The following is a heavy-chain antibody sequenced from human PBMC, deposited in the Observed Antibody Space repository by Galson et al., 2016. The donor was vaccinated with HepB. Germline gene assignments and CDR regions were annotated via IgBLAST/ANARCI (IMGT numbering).Heavy chain of an antibody. D-gene: IGHD4-23*01. CDR2: FHPADSDT. V-gene: IGHV5-51*01. CDR3: AEISSSPDIQTGGSVYYHFHGMDV. CDR1: GYRFTSYW. J-gene: IGHJ6*02. Sequence: QSGAEVKKPGESLKISCKGSGYRFTSYWIAWVRQMPGKGLEWMGIFHPADSDTIYSPSFEGQVTFSADKSINTAYLQWGSLKASDIAMYYCAEISSSPDIQTGGSVYYHFHGMDVWGQGTTVIVAS.